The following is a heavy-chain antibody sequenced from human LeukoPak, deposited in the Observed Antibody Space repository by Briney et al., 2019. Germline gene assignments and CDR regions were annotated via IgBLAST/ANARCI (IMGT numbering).Heavy chain of an antibody. V-gene: IGHV3-23*01. Sequence: QPGGSLRLSCAASGFTFGDYVMIWVRQAPGKGLEWVSGITASGDRTFYGDSVKGRFTISRDNAKNSLYLQMSSLRAEDTALYYCAREETRITMLRGVTYFEYWGQGTLVTVSS. CDR3: AREETRITMLRGVTYFEY. CDR1: GFTFGDYV. D-gene: IGHD3-10*01. J-gene: IGHJ4*02. CDR2: ITASGDRT.